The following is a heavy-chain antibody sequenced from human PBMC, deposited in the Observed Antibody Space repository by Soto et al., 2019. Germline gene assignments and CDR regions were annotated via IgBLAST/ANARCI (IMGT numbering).Heavy chain of an antibody. CDR1: GFTFSSYS. CDR3: ARRALYYYYGMDV. J-gene: IGHJ6*02. CDR2: ISSSSTI. V-gene: IGHV3-48*04. Sequence: GGSLRLSCAASGFTFSSYSMNWVRQAPGKGLEWVSYISSSSTIYYADSVKGRFTISRDNAKNSLYLQMNSLRAEDTAVYYCARRALYYYYGMDVWGQGTTVTVSS.